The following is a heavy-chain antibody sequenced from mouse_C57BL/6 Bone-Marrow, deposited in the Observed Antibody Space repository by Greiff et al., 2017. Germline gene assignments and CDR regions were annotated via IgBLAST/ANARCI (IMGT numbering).Heavy chain of an antibody. CDR3: ARGVCYAMDY. J-gene: IGHJ4*01. Sequence: EVKLVESGGGLVKPGGSLKLSCAASGFTFRDYGMHWVRQAPEKGLEWVAYISSGSSTIYYADTVKGRFTISRDNAKNTLFLQMTSLRSEDTAMYYCARGVCYAMDYWGQGTSVTVSS. CDR2: ISSGSSTI. V-gene: IGHV5-17*01. CDR1: GFTFRDYG.